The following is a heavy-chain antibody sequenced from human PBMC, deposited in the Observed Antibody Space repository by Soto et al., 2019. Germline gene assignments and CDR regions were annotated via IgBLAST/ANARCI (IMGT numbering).Heavy chain of an antibody. D-gene: IGHD6-13*01. CDR2: ISSSGGTK. CDR3: ARGYSSSWTYNWFDP. V-gene: IGHV3-11*01. Sequence: QVQLVESGGGLVKPGGSLRLSCAASGFSFSDYYMTWIRQAPGKGLEWVSYISSSGGTKYHADSVKGRFTISRDNAKKSLYLQMNSLRAEHTAVYYCARGYSSSWTYNWFDPWGQGTLVTVSS. CDR1: GFSFSDYY. J-gene: IGHJ5*02.